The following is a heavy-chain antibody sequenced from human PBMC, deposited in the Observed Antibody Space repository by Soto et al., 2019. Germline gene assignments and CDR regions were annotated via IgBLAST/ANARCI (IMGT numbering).Heavy chain of an antibody. CDR1: GFNLSSHA. V-gene: IGHV3-30-3*01. Sequence: QVQLVESGGGVVQPGRSLRLSCAVSGFNLSSHAMHWVRQAPGKGLGWVALILSDGSNKYYADSVKGRFTTSRDNSKNTMYLQMNSLSVEDTAVYYCARDDEGGSDCDLGYWGQGALVTVSS. J-gene: IGHJ4*02. CDR2: ILSDGSNK. CDR3: ARDDEGGSDCDLGY. D-gene: IGHD1-26*01.